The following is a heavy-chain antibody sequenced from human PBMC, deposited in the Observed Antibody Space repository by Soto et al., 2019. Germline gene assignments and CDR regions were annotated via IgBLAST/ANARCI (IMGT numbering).Heavy chain of an antibody. CDR2: IYYSGST. D-gene: IGHD6-13*01. V-gene: IGHV4-61*01. CDR1: GASVTNVNYY. J-gene: IGHJ4*02. CDR3: ARDRDSSSWYGFDY. Sequence: SETLSLTCTVSGASVTNVNYYWSWIRQPPGKGLEWIGYIYYSGSTNYNPSLKSRVTISVDTSKNQFSLKLSSVTAADTAVYYCARDRDSSSWYGFDYWGQGTLVTVSS.